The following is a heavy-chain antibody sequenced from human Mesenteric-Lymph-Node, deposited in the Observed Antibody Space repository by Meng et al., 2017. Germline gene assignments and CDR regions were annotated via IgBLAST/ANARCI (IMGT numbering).Heavy chain of an antibody. D-gene: IGHD3-22*01. Sequence: GGSLRLSCAASGFTFDYYAMHWVRQTPGKGLEWVSGISWNSGYIGYADSVKGRFTISRDNAKNSLYLQMNSLRAEDTAVYYCARDYYDSSGYYPPLGMDVWGQGTTVTVSS. J-gene: IGHJ6*02. V-gene: IGHV3-9*01. CDR2: ISWNSGYI. CDR3: ARDYYDSSGYYPPLGMDV. CDR1: GFTFDYYA.